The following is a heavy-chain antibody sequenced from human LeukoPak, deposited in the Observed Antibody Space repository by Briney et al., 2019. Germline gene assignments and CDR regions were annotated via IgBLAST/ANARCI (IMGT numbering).Heavy chain of an antibody. Sequence: PSETLSLTCTGSSSISSYYWSWLRPPPGRGLEWVGYIYTSGSTNYNPSLKSRVTISGDTSKNQVSLDLSCVTAEDTAVYYCARQKCTSTSCLTKNAFDIWGQGTMVTVSA. V-gene: IGHV4-4*09. CDR2: IYTSGST. J-gene: IGHJ3*02. CDR3: ARQKCTSTSCLTKNAFDI. CDR1: SSISSYY. D-gene: IGHD2-2*01.